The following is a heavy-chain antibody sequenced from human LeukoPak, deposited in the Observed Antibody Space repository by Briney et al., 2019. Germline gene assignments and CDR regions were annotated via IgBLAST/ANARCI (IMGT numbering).Heavy chain of an antibody. CDR2: IYYSGAT. CDR1: GGSISGSTYY. D-gene: IGHD1-26*01. CDR3: ASRTYRV. J-gene: IGHJ4*02. Sequence: PSETLSLTCTVPGGSISGSTYYWGWILQPPGKGLEWIGSIYYSGATYYNPSLKSRVTVSVDTSKNQFSLKLRSVTAADTAVYYCASRTYRVWGQGTLVTVSS. V-gene: IGHV4-39*01.